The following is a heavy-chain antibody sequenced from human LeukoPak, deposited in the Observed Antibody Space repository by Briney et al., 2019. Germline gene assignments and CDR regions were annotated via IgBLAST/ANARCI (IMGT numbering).Heavy chain of an antibody. D-gene: IGHD6-13*01. V-gene: IGHV1-18*01. J-gene: IGHJ4*02. Sequence: GASVKVSCKASGYSFIGYGISWVRQAPGQGLEWMGWISGNTGNTDYSEKFQGRVTMTKDTSTTTAYLELRGLRSDDTAMYYCARDTSDSWYDIFGDYWGQGTLVNVSS. CDR2: ISGNTGNT. CDR3: ARDTSDSWYDIFGDY. CDR1: GYSFIGYG.